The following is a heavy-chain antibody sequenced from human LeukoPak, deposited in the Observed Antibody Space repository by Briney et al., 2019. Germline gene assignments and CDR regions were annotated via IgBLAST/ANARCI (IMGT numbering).Heavy chain of an antibody. CDR2: IYSGGST. CDR1: GFTFSTYA. D-gene: IGHD3-10*01. CDR3: ARESGGFDY. V-gene: IGHV3-53*01. Sequence: GGSLRLSCAASGFTFSTYAMNWVRQAPGKGLEWVSVIYSGGSTYYADPVKGRFTISRDNSKNTLYLQMNSLRAEDTAVYYCARESGGFDYWGQGTLVTVSS. J-gene: IGHJ4*02.